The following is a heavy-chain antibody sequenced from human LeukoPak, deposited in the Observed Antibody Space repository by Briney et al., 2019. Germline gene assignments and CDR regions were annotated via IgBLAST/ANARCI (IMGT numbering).Heavy chain of an antibody. D-gene: IGHD6-13*01. V-gene: IGHV3-20*04. J-gene: IGHJ3*02. CDR2: INWNGGST. CDR1: GFTFDDYG. CDR3: ARDRVSSWDHDAFDI. Sequence: GGSLRLSCAASGFTFDDYGMSWVRQAPGKGLEWVSGINWNGGSTGYADSVKGRFTISRDNAKNSLYPQMNSLRAEDTALYYCARDRVSSWDHDAFDIWGQGTMVTVSS.